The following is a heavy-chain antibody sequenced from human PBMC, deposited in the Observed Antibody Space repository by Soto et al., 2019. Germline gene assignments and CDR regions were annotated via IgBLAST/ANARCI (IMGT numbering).Heavy chain of an antibody. CDR3: AKDQGSLSMVRGVIPIGHYYYYYGMDV. Sequence: GGSLRLSCAASGFTFSSYAMSWVRQAPGKGLEWVSAISGSGGSTYYADSVKGRFTISRDNSKNTLYLQMNSLRAEDTAVYYCAKDQGSLSMVRGVIPIGHYYYYYGMDVWGQGTTVTVSS. CDR2: ISGSGGST. V-gene: IGHV3-23*01. D-gene: IGHD3-10*01. J-gene: IGHJ6*02. CDR1: GFTFSSYA.